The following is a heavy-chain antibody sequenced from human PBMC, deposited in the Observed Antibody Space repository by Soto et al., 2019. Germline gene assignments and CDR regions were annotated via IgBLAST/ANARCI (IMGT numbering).Heavy chain of an antibody. J-gene: IGHJ5*02. D-gene: IGHD2-8*01. V-gene: IGHV4-31*03. CDR1: VGSLNSGDYY. CDR2: IYYSGST. CDR3: ARDRYYRLAH. Sequence: QVQLQESGPGLVKPSQTLSLTCTVSVGSLNSGDYYWTWIRQHPGKGLEWIGYIYYSGSTDYNPSLKSRVTISVDRSKNQFSLKLSSVTAADTAVYYWARDRYYRLAHWGQGTLVTVSS.